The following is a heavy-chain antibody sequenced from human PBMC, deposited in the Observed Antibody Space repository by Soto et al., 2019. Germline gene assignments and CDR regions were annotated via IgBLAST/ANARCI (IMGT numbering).Heavy chain of an antibody. J-gene: IGHJ4*02. V-gene: IGHV3-33*01. Sequence: GGSLRLSCAASGFTFSSYGMHWVRQAPGKGLEWVAVIWYDGSNKYYADSVKGRFTISRDNSKNTLYLQMNSLRAEDTAVYYCARDPTVRTMVRGVIIPYYFAYWGQGSLVTVSS. CDR1: GFTFSSYG. CDR2: IWYDGSNK. CDR3: ARDPTVRTMVRGVIIPYYFAY. D-gene: IGHD3-10*01.